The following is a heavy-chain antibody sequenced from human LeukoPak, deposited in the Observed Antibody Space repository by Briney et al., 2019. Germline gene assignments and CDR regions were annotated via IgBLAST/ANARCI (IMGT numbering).Heavy chain of an antibody. CDR2: IKYGGSEK. V-gene: IGHV3-7*01. Sequence: GGSLRLSCATSGFTFSNYWMNWVRQSPGKGLQWVAKIKYGGSEKFYVESVKGRFTISRDNANAKNSLYLQMNTLRAEDTAVYYCARDANRGGEFDLWGQGTLVTVSS. J-gene: IGHJ4*02. D-gene: IGHD2/OR15-2a*01. CDR1: GFTFSNYW. CDR3: ARDANRGGEFDL.